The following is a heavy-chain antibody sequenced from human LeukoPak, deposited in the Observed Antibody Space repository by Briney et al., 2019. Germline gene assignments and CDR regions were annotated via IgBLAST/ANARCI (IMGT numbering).Heavy chain of an antibody. J-gene: IGHJ4*02. Sequence: GGSLRLSCAASGFTLSSFTMHWVRHNPGKGLEWVAVISYDESQKWYADSVKGRFTISRDISKNTLYLEMDSLRGEDTAVYYCARAYDSSWHNFDYWGQGSLVTVSS. CDR3: ARAYDSSWHNFDY. CDR1: GFTLSSFT. CDR2: ISYDESQK. D-gene: IGHD6-13*01. V-gene: IGHV3-30-3*01.